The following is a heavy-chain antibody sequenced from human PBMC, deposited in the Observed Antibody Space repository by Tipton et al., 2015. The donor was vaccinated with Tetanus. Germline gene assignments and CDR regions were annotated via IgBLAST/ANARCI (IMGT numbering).Heavy chain of an antibody. CDR3: ARVVMGRSPWY. Sequence: WSWIRQPPGKGLEWIGEINHSGSTNYNPSLKSRVTISVDTSKNQFSLKLSSVTAADTAVYYCARVVMGRSPWYWGQGTLVTVSS. CDR2: INHSGST. V-gene: IGHV4-34*01. J-gene: IGHJ4*02. D-gene: IGHD2-8*01.